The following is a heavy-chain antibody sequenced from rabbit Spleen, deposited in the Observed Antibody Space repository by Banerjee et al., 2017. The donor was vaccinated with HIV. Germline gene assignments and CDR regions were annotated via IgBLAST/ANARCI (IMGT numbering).Heavy chain of an antibody. Sequence: QSLEESGGDLVKPEGSLTLTCTASGFSFSNNFYICWVRQAPGKGLEWIGCIDAVGSPNTYCARWAKGRFTISRTSSTPVTLQMTSLTAADTATYFCANVIYGYGGALDPWGPGTLVTVS. CDR2: IDAVGSPNT. CDR3: ANVIYGYGGALDP. D-gene: IGHD6-1*01. J-gene: IGHJ2*01. CDR1: GFSFSNNFY. V-gene: IGHV1S40*01.